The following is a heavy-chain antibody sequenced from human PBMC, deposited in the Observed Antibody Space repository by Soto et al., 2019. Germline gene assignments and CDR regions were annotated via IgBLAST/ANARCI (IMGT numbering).Heavy chain of an antibody. Sequence: SETLSLTCTVSGGSISSSSYYWGWIRQPPGKGLEWIGSIYYSGSTYYDPSLKSRVTISVDTSKNQFSLKLSSVTAADTAVYYCARHGSHRVATNWYFDLWGRGTLVTVSS. CDR3: ARHGSHRVATNWYFDL. CDR1: GGSISSSSYY. V-gene: IGHV4-39*01. J-gene: IGHJ2*01. D-gene: IGHD5-12*01. CDR2: IYYSGST.